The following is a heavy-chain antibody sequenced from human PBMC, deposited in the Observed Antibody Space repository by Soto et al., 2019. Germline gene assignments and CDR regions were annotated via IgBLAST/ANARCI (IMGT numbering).Heavy chain of an antibody. CDR3: ARVMFYGDRTNYAFDI. Sequence: GGSLRLSCAASGFTFSSYSMNWVRQAPGKGLEWVSSISSSSSYIYYADSVKGRFTISRDNAKNSLYLQMNSLRAEDTAVYYCARVMFYGDRTNYAFDIWGQGTMVTVSS. CDR2: ISSSSSYI. CDR1: GFTFSSYS. V-gene: IGHV3-21*01. D-gene: IGHD4-17*01. J-gene: IGHJ3*02.